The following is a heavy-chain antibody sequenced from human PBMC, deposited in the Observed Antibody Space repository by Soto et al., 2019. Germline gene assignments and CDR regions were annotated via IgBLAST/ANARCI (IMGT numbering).Heavy chain of an antibody. CDR1: GGTFRSYT. CDR2: IIPILGIA. V-gene: IGHV1-69*02. CDR3: ASKLGYCSGGSCYMDV. D-gene: IGHD2-15*01. Sequence: KVSCKASGGTFRSYTISWVRQAPGPGLEWMGRIIPILGIANYAQKFQVRVTITADNSASTAYMELSSLRSEDTAVYYCASKLGYCSGGSCYMDVWGKGTTVTVSS. J-gene: IGHJ6*03.